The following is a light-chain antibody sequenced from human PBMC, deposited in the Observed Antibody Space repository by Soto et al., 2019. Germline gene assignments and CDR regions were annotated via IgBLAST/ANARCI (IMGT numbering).Light chain of an antibody. J-gene: IGKJ1*01. CDR3: QQYVTSPPGT. CDR2: VAS. V-gene: IGKV3-20*01. CDR1: QSVSSSY. Sequence: IVLTQSPGTLSLSPGESATLSCRASQSVSSSYLAWYQQKPGQAPRLLIYVASSRATGIPDRFSGSGSGTDFTLTISRLEPGDFAVYYCQQYVTSPPGTFGQGTKVEIK.